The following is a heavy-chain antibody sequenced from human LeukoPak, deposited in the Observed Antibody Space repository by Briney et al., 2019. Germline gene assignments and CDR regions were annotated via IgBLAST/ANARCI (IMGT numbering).Heavy chain of an antibody. V-gene: IGHV1-69*11. D-gene: IGHD6-13*01. CDR1: GYTFTSYG. J-gene: IGHJ6*02. Sequence: SVKVSCKASGYTFTSYGISWVRQAPGQGLEWMGKIIPVHGKPNYAQQFQGRVTITADESTSTAYLELSSLKSEDTAVYYCARGGRITTPGTIYFYFGLDLWGRGTTVIVSS. CDR2: IIPVHGKP. CDR3: ARGGRITTPGTIYFYFGLDL.